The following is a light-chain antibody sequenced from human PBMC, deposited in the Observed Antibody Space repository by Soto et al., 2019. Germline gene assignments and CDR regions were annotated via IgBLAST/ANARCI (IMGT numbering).Light chain of an antibody. Sequence: DIHMTQSPSTLSASVGDRVSITCRASQSISNWLAWYQQKPGKAPKLLIYRASSLESGVPSRFSGSGSGTEFTLAISSLQPDDFATYFCQQSNTYSTFGQGTKVDIK. J-gene: IGKJ1*01. CDR2: RAS. CDR3: QQSNTYST. CDR1: QSISNW. V-gene: IGKV1-5*03.